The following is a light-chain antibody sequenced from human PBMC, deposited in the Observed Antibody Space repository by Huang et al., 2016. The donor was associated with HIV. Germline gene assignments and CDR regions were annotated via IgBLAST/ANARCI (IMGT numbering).Light chain of an antibody. CDR3: QQRLGT. CDR2: DAS. Sequence: EIVLTQSPATLSLSPGERATLSCRASQSVSSYLAWYQQKPGQAPRLLIYDASNRATGIPAWFSGSGSGTDFTLTISSLEPEDFAVYYCQQRLGTFGPGTKVDIK. J-gene: IGKJ3*01. V-gene: IGKV3-11*01. CDR1: QSVSSY.